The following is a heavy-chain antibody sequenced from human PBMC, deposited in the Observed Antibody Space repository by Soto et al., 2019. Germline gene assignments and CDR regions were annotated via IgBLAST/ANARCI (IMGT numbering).Heavy chain of an antibody. Sequence: ASVKVSCKASGYTFTSYGIHWVRQAPGQRLEWMGWINAANGDTKYSPKFQGRVTITRDTSASTAYMKLSSVAAPDTAIYYCVTTRGIAVGGSFDHWGQGTLVTVSS. CDR2: INAANGDT. V-gene: IGHV1-3*01. CDR1: GYTFTSYG. J-gene: IGHJ5*02. CDR3: VTTRGIAVGGSFDH. D-gene: IGHD6-13*01.